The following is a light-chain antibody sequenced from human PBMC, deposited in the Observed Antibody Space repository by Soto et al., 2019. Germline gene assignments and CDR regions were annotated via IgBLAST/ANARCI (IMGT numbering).Light chain of an antibody. V-gene: IGKV3-15*01. Sequence: EIVMTQSPATLSVSPGERATLSCRASQSVSTSLAWYQQKPGQAPRFLIYGASARATGVPARFSGSGSGTEFTLAISSPQSEDFAVYYCQQYNNWPRTFGQGTKVELK. CDR3: QQYNNWPRT. J-gene: IGKJ1*01. CDR2: GAS. CDR1: QSVSTS.